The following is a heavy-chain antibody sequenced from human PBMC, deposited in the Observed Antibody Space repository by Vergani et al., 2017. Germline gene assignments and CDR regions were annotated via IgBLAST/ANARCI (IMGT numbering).Heavy chain of an antibody. D-gene: IGHD2-15*01. CDR1: GYSFTTYW. J-gene: IGHJ3*02. CDR3: ARRLDGYCSGGSCYSPGAFDI. V-gene: IGHV5-51*01. Sequence: EVQLVQSGAEVKKPGESLKIPCKGSGYSFTTYWIGWVRQMPGKGLEWMGIIYPGDSDTRYSPSFQGQVTISADKSISTAYLQGSSLKASDTAMYYCARRLDGYCSGGSCYSPGAFDIWGQGTMVTVSS. CDR2: IYPGDSDT.